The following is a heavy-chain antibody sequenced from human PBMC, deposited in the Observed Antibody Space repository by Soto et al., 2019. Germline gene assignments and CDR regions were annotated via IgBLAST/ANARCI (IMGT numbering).Heavy chain of an antibody. J-gene: IGHJ4*02. Sequence: PGGSLRLSCAASGFTFSSYAMSWVRQAPGKGLEWVSAISGSGGSTYYADSVKGRFTISRDNSKNTLYLQMNSLRAEDTAVYYCAKSRPGYSYGYVLSSIDYWGQGTLVTVSS. CDR3: AKSRPGYSYGYVLSSIDY. D-gene: IGHD5-18*01. V-gene: IGHV3-23*01. CDR2: ISGSGGST. CDR1: GFTFSSYA.